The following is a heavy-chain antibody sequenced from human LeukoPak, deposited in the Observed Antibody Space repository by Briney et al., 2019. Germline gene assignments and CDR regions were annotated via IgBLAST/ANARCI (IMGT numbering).Heavy chain of an antibody. CDR1: GFTFSSYA. CDR2: ISYDGSNK. Sequence: PGGSLRLSCAASGFTFSSYAMHWVRQAPGKGLEWVAVISYDGSNKYYADSVKGRFTISRDNSKNTLYLQMNSLRAEDTAVYYCAKGTLGSCSGGSCYPLDYWGQGTLVTVSS. V-gene: IGHV3-30*04. D-gene: IGHD2-15*01. J-gene: IGHJ4*02. CDR3: AKGTLGSCSGGSCYPLDY.